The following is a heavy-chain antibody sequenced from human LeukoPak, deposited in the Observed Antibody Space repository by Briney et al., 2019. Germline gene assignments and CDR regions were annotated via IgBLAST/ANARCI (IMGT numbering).Heavy chain of an antibody. D-gene: IGHD6-13*01. J-gene: IGHJ4*02. CDR3: ARDPDPGSSPTHFEYYFDY. Sequence: GRSLRLSCAASGFTFSSYAMHWVRQAPGKGLEWVAVISYDGSNKYYADSVKGRFTISRDNSKNTLYLQMNSLRAEDTAVYYCARDPDPGSSPTHFEYYFDYWGQGTLVTVSS. CDR2: ISYDGSNK. V-gene: IGHV3-30-3*01. CDR1: GFTFSSYA.